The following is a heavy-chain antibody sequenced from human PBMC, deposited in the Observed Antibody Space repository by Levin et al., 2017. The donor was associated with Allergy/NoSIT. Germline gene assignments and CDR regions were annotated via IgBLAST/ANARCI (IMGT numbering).Heavy chain of an antibody. CDR1: GFGFSNYG. V-gene: IGHV3-33*01. D-gene: IGHD1-26*01. CDR2: IWHDGTAT. Sequence: GESLKISCAASGFGFSNYGMHWARQAPGKGLEWVAFIWHDGTATYYGNSVKGRFTISRDNSKNTLYLQMNSLRVEDTAIYFCARSPGPPTSWEVLSDAFDIWGQGTTVTVS. CDR3: ARSPGPPTSWEVLSDAFDI. J-gene: IGHJ3*02.